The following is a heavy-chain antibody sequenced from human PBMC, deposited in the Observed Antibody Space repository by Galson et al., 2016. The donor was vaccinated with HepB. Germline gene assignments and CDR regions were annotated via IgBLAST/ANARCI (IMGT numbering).Heavy chain of an antibody. D-gene: IGHD5-12*01. V-gene: IGHV3-21*01. Sequence: SLRLSCAASGFRFSIYSMNWVRQAPGKGLEWVSSISSSNTYIDYADSVKGRFTISRDNAKNSLYLQMNSLRVEDTAVYYCARVRPRSGYFFDYWGQGTLVTVSS. J-gene: IGHJ4*02. CDR1: GFRFSIYS. CDR2: ISSSNTYI. CDR3: ARVRPRSGYFFDY.